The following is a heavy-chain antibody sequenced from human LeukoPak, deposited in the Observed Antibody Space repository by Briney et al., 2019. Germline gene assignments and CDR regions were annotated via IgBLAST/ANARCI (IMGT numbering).Heavy chain of an antibody. J-gene: IGHJ4*02. Sequence: ASVKVSCKASGYTFTSYGISWVRQAPGQGLEWMGWISAYNGNTNYAQKLQGRVTMTTDTSTSTAYMELRSLRSDDTAVYYCARAFRPAAGTPYFDYWGQGTLVTVSS. CDR2: ISAYNGNT. CDR3: ARAFRPAAGTPYFDY. V-gene: IGHV1-18*01. D-gene: IGHD6-13*01. CDR1: GYTFTSYG.